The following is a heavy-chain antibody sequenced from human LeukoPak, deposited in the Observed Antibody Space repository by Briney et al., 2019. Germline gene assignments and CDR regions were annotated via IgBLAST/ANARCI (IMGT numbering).Heavy chain of an antibody. V-gene: IGHV3-66*04. D-gene: IGHD2-15*01. CDR2: IYSGGST. CDR3: ARPDDMIGDCSGGSCYYSPFDY. CDR1: GFTVSSNY. J-gene: IGHJ4*02. Sequence: QTGGSLRLSCAASGFTVSSNYMSWVRQAPGKGLEWVSVIYSGGSTYYADSVKGRFTISRDNAKNSLYLQMNSLRAEDTAVYYCARPDDMIGDCSGGSCYYSPFDYWGQGTLVTVSS.